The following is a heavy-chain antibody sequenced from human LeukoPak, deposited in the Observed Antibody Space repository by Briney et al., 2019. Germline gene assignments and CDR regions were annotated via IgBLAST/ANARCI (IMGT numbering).Heavy chain of an antibody. V-gene: IGHV3-33*01. J-gene: IGHJ4*02. CDR1: GFTFSTYG. CDR3: ARDLGKSRYFDY. D-gene: IGHD7-27*01. Sequence: GGSLRLSCAASGFTFSTYGMHWVRQAPGKGLEWVAIIWYDGSNNYYADSVKGRFIISRDNSKNTLYLQVNSLRAEDTAVYYCARDLGKSRYFDYWGQGTLVTVSS. CDR2: IWYDGSNN.